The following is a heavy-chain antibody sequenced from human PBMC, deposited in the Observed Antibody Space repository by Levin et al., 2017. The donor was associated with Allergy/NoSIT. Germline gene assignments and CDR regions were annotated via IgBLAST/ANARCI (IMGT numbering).Heavy chain of an antibody. Sequence: GGSLRLSCAASGFTFSDYYMSWIRQAPGKGLEWVSYIRSSGSIIDYADSVKGRFTISRDNAKNSVSLQMNGLRAEDTAVYYCARDVYCSTTSCQPGALFDYWGQGTLVTVSS. V-gene: IGHV3-11*01. D-gene: IGHD2-2*01. CDR1: GFTFSDYY. CDR3: ARDVYCSTTSCQPGALFDY. J-gene: IGHJ4*02. CDR2: IRSSGSII.